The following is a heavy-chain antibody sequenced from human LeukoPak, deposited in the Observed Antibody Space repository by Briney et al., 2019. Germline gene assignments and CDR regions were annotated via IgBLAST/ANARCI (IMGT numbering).Heavy chain of an antibody. J-gene: IGHJ6*02. CDR2: ISSSGNTI. CDR3: ARDAAAAGPYYYYGMDV. V-gene: IGHV3-11*01. Sequence: GGSLRLSCAASGFTFSDYYMSWIRQAPGKGLEWVSYISSSGNTIYYADSVKGRFTISRDNAKNSLYLQMNSLRAGDTAVYYCARDAAAAGPYYYYGMDVWGQGTTVTVS. D-gene: IGHD6-13*01. CDR1: GFTFSDYY.